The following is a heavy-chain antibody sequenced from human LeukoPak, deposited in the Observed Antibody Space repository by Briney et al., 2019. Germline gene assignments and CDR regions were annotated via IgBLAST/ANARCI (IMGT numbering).Heavy chain of an antibody. CDR2: VYYTGST. CDR3: ARLTKGRYFDYIFAF. V-gene: IGHV4-39*01. CDR1: GAPVNDSLFY. J-gene: IGHJ4*02. D-gene: IGHD3-9*01. Sequence: SETLSLTCTVSGAPVNDSLFYWGLVRQPPGKGRRGVANVYYTGSTYYNPSLKSRVTMSVDTSKNQFSLKMTSVTAADTAIYYCARLTKGRYFDYIFAFWGQGILVTVSS.